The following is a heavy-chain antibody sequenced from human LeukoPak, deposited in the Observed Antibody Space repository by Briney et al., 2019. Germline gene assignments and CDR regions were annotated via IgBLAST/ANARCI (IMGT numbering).Heavy chain of an antibody. D-gene: IGHD3-22*01. CDR3: ARGYYGLIGY. CDR2: INHSGST. CDR1: RFTFSNYA. V-gene: IGHV4-34*01. Sequence: PGGSLRLSCAASRFTFSNYAMSWVRQAPGKGLEWIGEINHSGSTNYNPSLKSRVTISVDTSKNQFSLKLSSVTAADTAVYYCARGYYGLIGYWGQGTLVTVSS. J-gene: IGHJ4*02.